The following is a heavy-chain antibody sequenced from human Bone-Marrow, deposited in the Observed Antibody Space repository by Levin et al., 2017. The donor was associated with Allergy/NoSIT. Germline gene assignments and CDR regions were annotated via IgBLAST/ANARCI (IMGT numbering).Heavy chain of an antibody. CDR1: GFTFDDYA. CDR3: AKDIFGVGATGGFDY. D-gene: IGHD1-26*01. Sequence: GGSLRLSCAASGFTFDDYAMHWVRQAPGKGLEWVSGISWNSGSIGYADSVKGRFTISRDNAKNSLYLQMNSLRAEDTALYYCAKDIFGVGATGGFDYWGQGTLVTVSS. CDR2: ISWNSGSI. V-gene: IGHV3-9*01. J-gene: IGHJ4*02.